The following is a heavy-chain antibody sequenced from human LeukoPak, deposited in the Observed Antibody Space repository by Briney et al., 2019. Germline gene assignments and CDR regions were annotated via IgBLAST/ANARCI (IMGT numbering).Heavy chain of an antibody. V-gene: IGHV1-8*01. CDR2: MNPNSGNT. J-gene: IGHJ3*02. D-gene: IGHD3-16*01. CDR1: GYTFTSYD. Sequence: ASVKVSCKASGYTFTSYDINWVRQATGQGLEWMGWMNPNSGNTGYAQKFQGRVTMTRDTSISTAYMELSSLRSEDTAVYYCARLWSFGVGAFDIWGQGTMVTVSS. CDR3: ARLWSFGVGAFDI.